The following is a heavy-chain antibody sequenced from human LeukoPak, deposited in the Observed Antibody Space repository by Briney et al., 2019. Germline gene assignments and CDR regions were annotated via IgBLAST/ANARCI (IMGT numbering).Heavy chain of an antibody. D-gene: IGHD2-21*02. V-gene: IGHV5-51*01. J-gene: IGHJ4*02. CDR1: GYSFTSYW. CDR3: ARPRGYCGGDCYFDY. CDR2: IYPGDSDT. Sequence: GESLKISCKGSGYSFTSYWIGWVRQMPGKGLEWMVIIYPGDSDTRYSPSFQGQVTISADKSISTAYLQWSSLKASDTAMYYCARPRGYCGGDCYFDYWGQGTLVTVSS.